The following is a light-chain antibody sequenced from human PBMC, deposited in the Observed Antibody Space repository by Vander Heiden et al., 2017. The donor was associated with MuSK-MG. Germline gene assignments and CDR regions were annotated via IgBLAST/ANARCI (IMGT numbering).Light chain of an antibody. CDR3: QQNYDSRA. J-gene: IGKJ1*01. CDR2: AAS. V-gene: IGKV1-39*01. CDR1: RTIRSY. Sequence: DIQMTQSPSSLSASIGDSVTITCRASRTIRSYLNWYQQKPGKAPKLLIYAASTLQNGVPSRFSGSGSGTDFALTITSLQPDDFATYYCQQNYDSRAFGPGTKVEIK.